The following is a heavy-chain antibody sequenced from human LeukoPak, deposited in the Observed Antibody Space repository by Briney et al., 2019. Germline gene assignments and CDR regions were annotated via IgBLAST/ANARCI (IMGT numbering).Heavy chain of an antibody. Sequence: GGSLGLSCAASGFTFSSYAMHWVRQAPGKGLEWVAVISYDGSNKYYADSVKGRFTISRDNSKNTLYLQMNSLRAEDTAVYYCAREGPDIVVVPAAIRGGYYYYMDVWGKGTTVTVSS. J-gene: IGHJ6*03. V-gene: IGHV3-30-3*01. D-gene: IGHD2-2*02. CDR3: AREGPDIVVVPAAIRGGYYYYMDV. CDR1: GFTFSSYA. CDR2: ISYDGSNK.